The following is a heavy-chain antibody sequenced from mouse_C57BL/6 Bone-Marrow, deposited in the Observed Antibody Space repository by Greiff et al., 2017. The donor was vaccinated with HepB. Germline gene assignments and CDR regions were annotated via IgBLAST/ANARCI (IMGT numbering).Heavy chain of an antibody. CDR2: IYPGSGST. J-gene: IGHJ3*01. V-gene: IGHV1-55*01. CDR3: ARLDSSGYVGFAY. Sequence: VKLQQSGAELVKPGASVKMSCKASGYTFTSYWITWVKQRPGQGLEWIGDIYPGSGSTNYNEKFKSKATLTVDTSSSTAYMQLSSLTSEDSAVYYCARLDSSGYVGFAYWGQGTLVTVSA. CDR1: GYTFTSYW. D-gene: IGHD3-2*02.